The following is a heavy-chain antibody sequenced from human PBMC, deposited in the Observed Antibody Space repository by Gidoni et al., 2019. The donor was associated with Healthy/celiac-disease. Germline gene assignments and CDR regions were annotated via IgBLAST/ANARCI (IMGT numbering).Heavy chain of an antibody. CDR3: ARDLSPYYDFWSGYYSYLYYYYGMDV. CDR2: ISYDGSNK. J-gene: IGHJ6*02. CDR1: GFTFSSYA. D-gene: IGHD3-3*01. V-gene: IGHV3-30*04. Sequence: QVQLVESGGGVVQPGRSLRLSCAASGFTFSSYAMHWVRPDPGKGLEWVAVISYDGSNKYYADSVKGRFTISRDNSKNTLYLQMNSLRAEDTAVYYCARDLSPYYDFWSGYYSYLYYYYGMDVWGQGTTVTVSS.